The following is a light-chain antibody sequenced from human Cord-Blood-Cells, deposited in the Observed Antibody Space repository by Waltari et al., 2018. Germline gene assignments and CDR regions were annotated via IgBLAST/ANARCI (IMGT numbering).Light chain of an antibody. CDR3: QQSYNTPHT. J-gene: IGKJ2*01. V-gene: IGKV1-39*01. Sequence: DIQMTQSPSSLSASVGGRVTITYRTIQSISSYLNRYEQKPGKAPKYLIYAASSLQSWVPSRFSGSRSATNFTLTISSRQPEEFATYYCQQSYNTPHTFGQGTKLEIK. CDR1: QSISSY. CDR2: AAS.